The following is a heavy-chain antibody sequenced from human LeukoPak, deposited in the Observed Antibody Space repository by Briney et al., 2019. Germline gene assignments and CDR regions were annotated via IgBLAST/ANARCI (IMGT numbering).Heavy chain of an antibody. D-gene: IGHD5-18*01. CDR1: GYTLTELS. J-gene: IGHJ4*02. CDR2: FDPEDGET. CDR3: ARDGYTYGQVDY. V-gene: IGHV1-24*01. Sequence: ASVKVSCKVSGYTLTELSMHWVRQAPGQGLEWMGGFDPEDGETIYAQKFQGRVAMTRDTSVSTAYMELSGLTSDDTAVYYCARDGYTYGQVDYWGQGTQVTVSS.